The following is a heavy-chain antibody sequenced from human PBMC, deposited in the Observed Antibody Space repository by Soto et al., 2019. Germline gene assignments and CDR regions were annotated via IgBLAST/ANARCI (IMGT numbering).Heavy chain of an antibody. CDR2: VDHSGST. J-gene: IGHJ4*02. CDR1: GYVITSGYY. V-gene: IGHV4-38-2*01. Sequence: PSETLSLTCVVSGYVITSGYYWGWIRQPPGKGLEWIGTVDHSGSTYYDPSLQGRVTISIDTSKNQFSLKLTYVTAADTALYYCARYFHTYSGPPIWGQGTLVTAPQ. D-gene: IGHD5-12*01. CDR3: ARYFHTYSGPPI.